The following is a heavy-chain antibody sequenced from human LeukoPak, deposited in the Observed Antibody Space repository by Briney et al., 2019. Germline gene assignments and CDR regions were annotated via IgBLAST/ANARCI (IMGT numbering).Heavy chain of an antibody. V-gene: IGHV1-2*04. CDR1: GYTFTGYY. Sequence: ASVKVSCKASGYTFTGYYMHWVRQAPGQGLEWMGWINPNSGGTNYAQRFQGWVTMTRDTSISTAYMERSRLRTDDTAVYYCAGARALLWIGECTFGGNYYGMDVWGKGTTVTVSS. D-gene: IGHD3-10*01. CDR2: INPNSGGT. J-gene: IGHJ6*04. CDR3: AGARALLWIGECTFGGNYYGMDV.